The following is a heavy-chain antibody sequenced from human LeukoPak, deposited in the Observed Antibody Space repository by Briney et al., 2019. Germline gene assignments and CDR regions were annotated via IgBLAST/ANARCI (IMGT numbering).Heavy chain of an antibody. Sequence: PGGSLRPTCAASGFIFSSYAMHWVRQAPGTGLEWVAVISYDGSNNYYADSVKGRFTISRDNSKNTLYLQMNSLRAEDTAVYYCARVHRTGWVVHAFDIWGQGTMVTVSS. CDR1: GFIFSSYA. CDR2: ISYDGSNN. V-gene: IGHV3-30-3*01. CDR3: ARVHRTGWVVHAFDI. J-gene: IGHJ3*02. D-gene: IGHD3/OR15-3a*01.